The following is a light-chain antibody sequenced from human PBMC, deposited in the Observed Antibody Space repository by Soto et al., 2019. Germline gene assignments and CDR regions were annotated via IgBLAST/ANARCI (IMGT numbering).Light chain of an antibody. CDR2: DVN. J-gene: IGLJ1*01. CDR1: IRGIGGSSY. V-gene: IGLV2-14*03. Sequence: QFALTQPASVSGSPGQSIIISCTGTIRGIGGSSYVSWYQHHRGKAPKLMIFDVNSPPSGLSKRFSGSKSGNTAALTISGLQADDEADYYCSPYTGGNTQVFGTGTKLTVL. CDR3: SPYTGGNTQV.